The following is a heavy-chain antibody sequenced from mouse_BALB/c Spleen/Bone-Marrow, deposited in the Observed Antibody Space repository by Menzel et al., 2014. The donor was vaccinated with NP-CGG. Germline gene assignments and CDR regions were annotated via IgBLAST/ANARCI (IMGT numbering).Heavy chain of an antibody. Sequence: EVKLVESGGGLVQPGGSLRLSCTTSGFTFTDYYMSWVRQPPGKALEWLAFIRNKAYGYTTEYSASVRGRFTIFRDNSQSILYLQMNTLRDEDSASYYCARFPMDYWGQGTSVTVSS. CDR1: GFTFTDYY. J-gene: IGHJ4*01. CDR2: IRNKAYGYTT. CDR3: ARFPMDY. V-gene: IGHV7-3*02.